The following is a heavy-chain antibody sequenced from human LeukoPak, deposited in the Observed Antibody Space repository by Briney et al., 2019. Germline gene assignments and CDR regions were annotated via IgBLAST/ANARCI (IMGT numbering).Heavy chain of an antibody. CDR2: IYHSGST. Sequence: SETLSLTCTVSGYSISSGYYWGWIRQPPGKGLEWIGSIYHSGSTYYNPSLKSRVTISVDTSKNQFSLKLSSVTAADTAVYYCARDHTVLMVYATCDWFDPWGQGTLVTVSS. CDR3: ARDHTVLMVYATCDWFDP. V-gene: IGHV4-38-2*02. J-gene: IGHJ5*02. D-gene: IGHD2-8*01. CDR1: GYSISSGYY.